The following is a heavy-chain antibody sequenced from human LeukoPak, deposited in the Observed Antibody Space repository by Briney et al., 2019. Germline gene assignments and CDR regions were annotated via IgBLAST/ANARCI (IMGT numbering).Heavy chain of an antibody. CDR2: ISGGGEST. Sequence: GGSLRLSCAASEFTFSSYSMNWVRQAPGKGLEWVSSISGGGESTYYADSVKGRFTVSRDNSKNTLYLQINSLRGEDTAVYYCAKGKYSSGGVPDYWGQGTLVTVSS. CDR1: EFTFSSYS. J-gene: IGHJ4*02. CDR3: AKGKYSSGGVPDY. V-gene: IGHV3-23*01. D-gene: IGHD6-19*01.